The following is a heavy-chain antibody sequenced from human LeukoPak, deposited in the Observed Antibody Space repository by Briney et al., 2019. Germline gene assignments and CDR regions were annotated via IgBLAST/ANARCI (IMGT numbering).Heavy chain of an antibody. V-gene: IGHV3-30*02. CDR2: IRYDGSNK. J-gene: IGHJ4*02. D-gene: IGHD1-26*01. Sequence: PGGSLRLSCAASGFTFSSYGFHWVRQAPGKGLEWVTFIRYDGSNKYYTDSVKGRFTISRDNSKNTLYLQMNSLRAEDTAVYYCAKARSGSYYYGHGLGDYWGQGTLVTVSS. CDR1: GFTFSSYG. CDR3: AKARSGSYYYGHGLGDY.